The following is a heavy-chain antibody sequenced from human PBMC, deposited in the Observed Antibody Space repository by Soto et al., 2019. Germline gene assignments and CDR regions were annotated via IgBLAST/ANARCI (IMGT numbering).Heavy chain of an antibody. CDR2: ISWNSGSI. Sequence: GGSLRLSCAASGFTFDDYAMHWVRQAPGKGLEWVSGISWNSGSIGYADSVKGRFTISRDNAKNSLYLQMNSLRAEDTALYYCAKDIGDILLYYFDYWGQGTLVTVSS. CDR3: AKDIGDILLYYFDY. D-gene: IGHD3-9*01. J-gene: IGHJ4*02. CDR1: GFTFDDYA. V-gene: IGHV3-9*01.